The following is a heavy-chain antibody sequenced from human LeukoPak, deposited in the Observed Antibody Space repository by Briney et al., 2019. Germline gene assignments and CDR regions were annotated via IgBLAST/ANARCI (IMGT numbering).Heavy chain of an antibody. D-gene: IGHD2-15*01. J-gene: IGHJ3*02. Sequence: SETLSLTCTVSGGFIRGYYWSWIRQPPGEGLEVIGYIYYSGSTNYNPSLKSRVAISIDTSKNKFSLKLSSVTAADTAVYYCARSDIYCSGGTCPPNTFDAFDIWGQGTMVTVSS. V-gene: IGHV4-59*01. CDR1: GGFIRGYY. CDR3: ARSDIYCSGGTCPPNTFDAFDI. CDR2: IYYSGST.